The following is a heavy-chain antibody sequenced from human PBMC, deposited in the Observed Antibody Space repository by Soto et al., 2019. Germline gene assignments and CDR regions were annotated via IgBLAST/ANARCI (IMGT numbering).Heavy chain of an antibody. CDR2: IIPIFGTA. CDR3: ARSTRGSGSYYLDYYYYYGMDV. CDR1: GGTFSSYS. Sequence: SVKVSCKASGGTFSSYSISWVRQAPGQGLECMGGIIPIFGTANYAQKFQGRVTITADESTSTAYMELSSLRSEDTAVYYCARSTRGSGSYYLDYYYYYGMDVWGQGTTVTVSS. J-gene: IGHJ6*02. D-gene: IGHD3-10*01. V-gene: IGHV1-69*13.